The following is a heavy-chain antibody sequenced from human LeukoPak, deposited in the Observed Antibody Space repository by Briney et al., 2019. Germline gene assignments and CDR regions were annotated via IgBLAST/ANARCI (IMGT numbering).Heavy chain of an antibody. V-gene: IGHV4-30-4*08. CDR3: ARRAHYYDSSGYYPGAFDI. J-gene: IGHJ3*02. D-gene: IGHD3-22*01. Sequence: KPSETLSLTCTVSGGSISSSSYYWGWIRQPPGKGLEWIGYIYYSGSTYYNPSLKSRVTISVDTSKNQFSLKLSSVTAADTAVYYCARRAHYYDSSGYYPGAFDIWGQGTMVTVSS. CDR1: GGSISSSSYY. CDR2: IYYSGST.